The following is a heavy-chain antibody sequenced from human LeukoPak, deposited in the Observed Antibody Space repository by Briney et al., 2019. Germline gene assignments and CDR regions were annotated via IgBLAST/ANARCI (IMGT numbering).Heavy chain of an antibody. V-gene: IGHV3-33*01. CDR2: IWSDGSNR. CDR1: GFIFSHYD. CDR3: ARDAQRGFDYSNSLKY. Sequence: GGSLRLSCVASGFIFSHYDMHWVRQAPGKGLEWVAVIWSDGSNRFYAGSVKGRFTISRDNSQNTVFLQMNSLRAEDTAMYYCARDAQRGFDYSNSLKYWGHGILVTVSS. D-gene: IGHD4-11*01. J-gene: IGHJ4*01.